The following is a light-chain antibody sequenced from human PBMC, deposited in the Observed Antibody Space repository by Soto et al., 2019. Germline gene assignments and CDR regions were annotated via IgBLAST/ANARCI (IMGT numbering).Light chain of an antibody. V-gene: IGKV3-11*01. Sequence: EIVLTQSPATLSLSPGERVTLSCRASQSVSGSYLAWYQQKPGQAPRLLIYDASKRATGIPARFSGSGFGTDYTLTISSLEPEDFAVYYCQQRNKWRTFGQGTKVDIK. J-gene: IGKJ1*01. CDR3: QQRNKWRT. CDR2: DAS. CDR1: QSVSGSY.